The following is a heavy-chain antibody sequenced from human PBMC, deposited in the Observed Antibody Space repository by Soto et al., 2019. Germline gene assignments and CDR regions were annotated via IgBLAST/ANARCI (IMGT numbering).Heavy chain of an antibody. CDR1: GASMNSYH. CDR3: ARDQAVAAAGITWFDP. Sequence: SETLSLTCTVSGASMNSYHWSWIRQPAGKGLEWIGHIHSSGSTNYNPSLKSRVTMSVDTSKNQFSLRLMSLTAADTAVYYCARDQAVAAAGITWFDPWGQGSLVTVSS. J-gene: IGHJ5*02. CDR2: IHSSGST. V-gene: IGHV4-4*07. D-gene: IGHD6-13*01.